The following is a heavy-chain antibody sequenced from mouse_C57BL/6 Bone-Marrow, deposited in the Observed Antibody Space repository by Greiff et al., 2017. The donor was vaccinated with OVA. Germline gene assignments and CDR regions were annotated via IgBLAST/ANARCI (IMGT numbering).Heavy chain of an antibody. CDR2: VDPENGNT. V-gene: IGHV14-3*01. CDR3: ARWGEIPLDL. J-gene: IGHJ2*01. Sequence: VQLQQSVAELVRPGASVKLSCTASGFNIKNAYMHWVKQRTEQDLEWIGRVDPENGNTKYAPKFQGKATITAHTSSNTPYLHLSRMTSEDTAIYCSARWGEIPLDLGDQGTALTVST. CDR1: GFNIKNAY. D-gene: IGHD5-1-1*01.